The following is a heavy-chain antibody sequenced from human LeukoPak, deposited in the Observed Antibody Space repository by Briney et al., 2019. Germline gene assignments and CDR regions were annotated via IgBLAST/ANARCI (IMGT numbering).Heavy chain of an antibody. V-gene: IGHV1-8*01. CDR3: ARVFDVGATGHYGMDV. CDR1: GYTFTSYD. D-gene: IGHD1-26*01. J-gene: IGHJ6*02. Sequence: GASVKVSCKASGYTFTSYDINWVRQATGQGLEWMGWMNPNSGNTGYAQKFQGRVTMTRNTSISTAYMELSSLRSEDTAVYYCARVFDVGATGHYGMDVWGQGTTVTVSS. CDR2: MNPNSGNT.